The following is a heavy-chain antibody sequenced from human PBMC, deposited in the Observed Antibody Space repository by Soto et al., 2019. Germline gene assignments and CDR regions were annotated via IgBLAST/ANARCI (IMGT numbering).Heavy chain of an antibody. CDR2: ISYDGNNK. CDR3: SRVLVGYVFGAHDYYSGMDV. Sequence: QVQLVESGGGVVQPGRSLRLSCGASGFNFSSYGMHWVRQAPGKGLEWVAVISYDGNNKDYADSVKGRFTISRDNSKYTLYLQMNSLAAEDPAVFYCSRVLVGYVFGAHDYYSGMDVWGQGTTLTVSS. D-gene: IGHD1-26*01. CDR1: GFNFSSYG. V-gene: IGHV3-30*03. J-gene: IGHJ6*02.